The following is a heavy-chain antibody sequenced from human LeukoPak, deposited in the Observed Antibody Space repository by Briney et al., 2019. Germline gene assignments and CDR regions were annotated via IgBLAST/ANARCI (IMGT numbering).Heavy chain of an antibody. CDR3: AKPYNFWSGHWYY. J-gene: IGHJ4*02. V-gene: IGHV3-23*01. Sequence: PGGSLSLSCAASGFTFSSYAMSWVRQAPGKGLEWVSAISGSGGDTYYADSVKGRFTISRDNSKNTLYLQMNSLRAEDTAIYYCAKPYNFWSGHWYYWGQGTLVTVSS. D-gene: IGHD3-3*01. CDR1: GFTFSSYA. CDR2: ISGSGGDT.